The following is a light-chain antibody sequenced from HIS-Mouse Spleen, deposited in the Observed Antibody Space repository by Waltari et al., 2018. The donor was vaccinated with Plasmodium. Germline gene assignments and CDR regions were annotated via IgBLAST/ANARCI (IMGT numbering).Light chain of an antibody. CDR3: QQNYNTWT. CDR2: AAS. J-gene: IGKJ1*01. Sequence: DIQMTQSPSSLSASVGDRVTITCRASQSISSYLNWYQQKPGKAPKLLIYAASSLQSGFPSRFSGSGSWTDFTLTISSLQPEDFATYYCQQNYNTWTFGQGTKVEIK. CDR1: QSISSY. V-gene: IGKV1-39*01.